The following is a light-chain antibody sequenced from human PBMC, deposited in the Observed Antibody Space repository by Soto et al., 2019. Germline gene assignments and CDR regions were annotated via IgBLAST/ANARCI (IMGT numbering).Light chain of an antibody. CDR3: QQYNNWPHT. CDR1: QSVSSN. CDR2: GAS. V-gene: IGKV3-15*01. J-gene: IGKJ2*01. Sequence: EIVMTQSPATLSVSPGERATLSCRASQSVSSNLAWYQQKPGQAPRLLIYGASTRATGIPARFSGSGSGTEFIPTISSLLSEDFSVYYCQQYNNWPHTFGQGTKLEIK.